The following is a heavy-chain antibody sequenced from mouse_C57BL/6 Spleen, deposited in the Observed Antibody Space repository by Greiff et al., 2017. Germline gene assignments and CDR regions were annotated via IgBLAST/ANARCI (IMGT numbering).Heavy chain of an antibody. D-gene: IGHD2-5*01. J-gene: IGHJ2*01. V-gene: IGHV1-4*01. CDR3: ANSNSYFDD. Sequence: QVQLKQSGAELARPGASVKMSCKASGYTFTSYTMHWVKQRPGQGLEWIGYINPSSGYTKYNQKFKDKATLTADKSSSTAYMQLSSLTSEDSAVYYCANSNSYFDDWGQGTTLTVSS. CDR2: INPSSGYT. CDR1: GYTFTSYT.